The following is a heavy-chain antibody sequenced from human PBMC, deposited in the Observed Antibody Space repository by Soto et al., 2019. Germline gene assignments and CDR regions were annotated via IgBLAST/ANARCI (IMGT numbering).Heavy chain of an antibody. J-gene: IGHJ4*02. Sequence: GGSLRLSCAASGFTVSNNYMSWVRQAPGQGLEWVSVIYSRGDTYYADSVKGRFTISRDSSKNTLYLQMNSLRAEDTATYYCARCPTVNRRNWPLNFDYGGQETLVTFSS. V-gene: IGHV3-66*01. CDR2: IYSRGDT. CDR3: ARCPTVNRRNWPLNFDY. CDR1: GFTVSNNY. D-gene: IGHD1-1*01.